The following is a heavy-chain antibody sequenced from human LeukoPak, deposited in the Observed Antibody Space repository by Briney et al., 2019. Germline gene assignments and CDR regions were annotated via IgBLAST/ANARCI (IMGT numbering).Heavy chain of an antibody. J-gene: IGHJ5*02. CDR2: ISGDGSDT. Sequence: GGSLRLSCAASGFTFIGYWMHWVRQGPGSGPGGVSCISGDGSDTLYADSVKGRFTISRDNARNTVYLQMSNLGAEDTAVYYCARERISYCGGDCPWGKGTQVTVSS. V-gene: IGHV3-74*01. D-gene: IGHD2-21*02. CDR3: ARERISYCGGDCP. CDR1: GFTFIGYW.